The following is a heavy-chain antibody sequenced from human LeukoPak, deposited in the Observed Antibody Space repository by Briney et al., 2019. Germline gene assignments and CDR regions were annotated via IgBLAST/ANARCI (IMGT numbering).Heavy chain of an antibody. V-gene: IGHV1-8*01. CDR1: GYTFTSYD. CDR2: MNPNSGNT. J-gene: IGHJ4*02. Sequence: ASVKVSRKASGYTFTSYDINWVRQATGQGLEWMGWMNPNSGNTGYAQKFQGRVTMTRNTSISTAYMELSSLRSEDTAVYYCARGGKFYYDSSGYSWGFDYWGQGTLVTVSS. CDR3: ARGGKFYYDSSGYSWGFDY. D-gene: IGHD3-22*01.